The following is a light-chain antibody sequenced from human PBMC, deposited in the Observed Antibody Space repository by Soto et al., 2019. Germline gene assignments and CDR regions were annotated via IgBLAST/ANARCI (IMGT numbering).Light chain of an antibody. J-gene: IGLJ2*01. CDR3: SSYTSSRGVV. CDR2: EVR. V-gene: IGLV2-18*02. Sequence: QSALTQPPSVSGSPGQSVTISCTGTSSDVGSYNRVSWYQQPPGTAPKLMISEVRTRPSGVPGRFSGSKSGNTAALTISGLQAEDEAEYYCSSYTSSRGVVFGGGTKVTVL. CDR1: SSDVGSYNR.